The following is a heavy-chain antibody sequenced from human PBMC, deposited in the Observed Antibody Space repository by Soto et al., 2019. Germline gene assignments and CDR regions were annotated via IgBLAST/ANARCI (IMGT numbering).Heavy chain of an antibody. CDR1: GYSLPTHT. CDR3: ARANGNCDRGPNDY. D-gene: IGHD1-7*01. CDR2: INAANGHT. V-gene: IGHV1-3*01. Sequence: QVQLVQSGAEVKKPGASVRISCKASGYSLPTHTIHWVRQAPGHRLEWMGWINAANGHTKYSQNFQNRVTISSDTSASTVYMKLTGLTSDDTAIYYCARANGNCDRGPNDYWGQGTLGTVSS. J-gene: IGHJ4*02.